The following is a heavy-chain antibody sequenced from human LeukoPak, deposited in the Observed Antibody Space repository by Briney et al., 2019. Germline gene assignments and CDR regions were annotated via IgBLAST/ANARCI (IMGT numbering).Heavy chain of an antibody. Sequence: GGSLRLSCAASGFTFSSYAMSWVRQAPGKGLQWVSGISGSGGSTYYADSVRGRFTISRDNSKNTLYVQMNSLRAEDTAVYYCAKSRGSGLFDYWGQGTLVTVAS. CDR1: GFTFSSYA. D-gene: IGHD3-10*01. J-gene: IGHJ4*02. CDR2: ISGSGGST. V-gene: IGHV3-23*01. CDR3: AKSRGSGLFDY.